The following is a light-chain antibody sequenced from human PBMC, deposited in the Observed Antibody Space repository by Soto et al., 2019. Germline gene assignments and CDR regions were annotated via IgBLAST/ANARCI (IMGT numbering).Light chain of an antibody. CDR2: EVS. Sequence: QSVLTQPPSASGTPGQSVTIPCTGTSSDVGDYNYVSWYQQHPGKAPKLMIYEVSRRPSGVPDRFSGSKSGNTASLTVSGLQAEYEADYYCSSNAGSNNLVFGGGTKVTVL. CDR3: SSNAGSNNLV. V-gene: IGLV2-8*01. CDR1: SSDVGDYNY. J-gene: IGLJ2*01.